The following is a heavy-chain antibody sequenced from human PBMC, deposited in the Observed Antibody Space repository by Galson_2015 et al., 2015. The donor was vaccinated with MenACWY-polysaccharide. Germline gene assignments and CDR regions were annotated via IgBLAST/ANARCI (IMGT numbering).Heavy chain of an antibody. CDR2: IYTSGST. CDR3: ARGVGDWNFDY. D-gene: IGHD3/OR15-3a*01. J-gene: IGHJ4*02. Sequence: TLSLTCTVSGGSISSGSYYWSWLRQPAGKGLEWIGRIYTSGSTNYNPSLKSRVTISVDTSKNQFSLKLSSVTAADTAVYYCARGVGDWNFDYWGQGTLVTVSS. V-gene: IGHV4-61*02. CDR1: GGSISSGSYY.